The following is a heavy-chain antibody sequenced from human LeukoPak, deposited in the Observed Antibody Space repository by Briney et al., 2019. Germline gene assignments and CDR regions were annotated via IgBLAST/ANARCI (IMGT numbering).Heavy chain of an antibody. D-gene: IGHD3-3*01. CDR3: ATLRFPYYFDY. Sequence: SETLSLTCTVSGGSISSSSYYWGWIRQPPGRGVEWIGSIYYSGSTYNNPSRKSRLTISVDTSKNQFSLKLSSVTAADTAVYYCATLRFPYYFDYWGQGTLVTVSS. CDR1: GGSISSSSYY. CDR2: IYYSGST. J-gene: IGHJ4*02. V-gene: IGHV4-39*07.